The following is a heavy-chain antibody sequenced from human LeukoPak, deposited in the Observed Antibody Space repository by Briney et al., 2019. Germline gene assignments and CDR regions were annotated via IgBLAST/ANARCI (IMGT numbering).Heavy chain of an antibody. J-gene: IGHJ3*02. CDR2: IKQDGSEK. Sequence: PGGSLRLSCAASGFTFSNYWMSWVRQAPGKGLEWVANIKQDGSEKYYVDPVKGRFTISRDNAKNSLYLQMNSLRAEDTAVYYCARDTRVDSGNYYGAFDIWGQGTMVTVSS. CDR3: ARDTRVDSGNYYGAFDI. D-gene: IGHD1-26*01. V-gene: IGHV3-7*01. CDR1: GFTFSNYW.